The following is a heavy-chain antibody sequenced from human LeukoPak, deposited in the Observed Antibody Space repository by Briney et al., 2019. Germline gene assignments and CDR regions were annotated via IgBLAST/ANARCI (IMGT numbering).Heavy chain of an antibody. CDR3: AKEAPLFLEWLLPGYNWFDP. CDR1: GFTFSSYA. V-gene: IGHV3-23*01. CDR2: ISGSGGST. D-gene: IGHD3-3*01. Sequence: QPGGSLRLSCAASGFTFSSYAMSWVRQAPGKGLEWVSAISGSGGSTYYADSVKGRFTISRDNSKNTLYLQMNSLRAEDTAVYYCAKEAPLFLEWLLPGYNWFDPWGQGTLVTVSS. J-gene: IGHJ5*02.